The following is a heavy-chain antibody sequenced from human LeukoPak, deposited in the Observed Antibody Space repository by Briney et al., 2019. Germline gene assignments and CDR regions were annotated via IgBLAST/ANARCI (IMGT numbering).Heavy chain of an antibody. Sequence: TLSLTCAVYGGSFSGYYWSWIRQPPGKALERLARIDWDGDKYYSTSLKTRLTISKDTPKNQVVLTMTNLDPVDTATYYCARMRAVPGRNYFDYWGQGTLVTVSS. D-gene: IGHD6-19*01. CDR2: IDWDGDK. CDR1: GGSFSGYY. CDR3: ARMRAVPGRNYFDY. V-gene: IGHV2-70*11. J-gene: IGHJ4*02.